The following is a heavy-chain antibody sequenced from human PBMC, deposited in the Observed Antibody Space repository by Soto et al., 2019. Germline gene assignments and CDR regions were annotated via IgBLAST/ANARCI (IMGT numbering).Heavy chain of an antibody. J-gene: IGHJ4*02. CDR3: ARDPLRFGIVVVPAAINYFDY. V-gene: IGHV6-1*01. CDR1: GDSVSSNSAA. CDR2: TYYRSKWYN. D-gene: IGHD2-2*01. Sequence: KQSQTLSLTCAISGDSVSSNSAAWNWIRQSPSRGLEWLGRTYYRSKWYNDYAVSVKSRITINPDTSKNQFSLQLNSVTPEDTAVYYCARDPLRFGIVVVPAAINYFDYWGQGTLVTVSS.